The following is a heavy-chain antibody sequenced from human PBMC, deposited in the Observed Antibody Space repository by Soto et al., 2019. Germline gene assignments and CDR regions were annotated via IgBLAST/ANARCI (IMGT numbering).Heavy chain of an antibody. Sequence: SVKVSCKASGFTFTSSAMQWVRQARGQRLEWIGWIVVGSGNTNYAQKFQERVTITRDMSTSTAYMELSSLRSEDTAVYYCAASPTYYDFWSGYFTGTPGAYDIWGQGTMVTVSS. CDR3: AASPTYYDFWSGYFTGTPGAYDI. D-gene: IGHD3-3*01. CDR2: IVVGSGNT. CDR1: GFTFTSSA. J-gene: IGHJ3*02. V-gene: IGHV1-58*02.